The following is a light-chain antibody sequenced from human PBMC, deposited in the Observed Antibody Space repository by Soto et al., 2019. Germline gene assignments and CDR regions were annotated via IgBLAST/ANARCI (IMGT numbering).Light chain of an antibody. CDR1: SSDVGAYNY. V-gene: IGLV2-14*01. J-gene: IGLJ2*01. Sequence: QSALTQPASVSGSLGQSITISCTGTSSDVGAYNYVSWYQQHPDKAPKLLIFEVTNRPSGVSGRFSGSKSGITASLSISGLQREDEADYYCTSYSISSPVLFGGGTKLTVL. CDR2: EVT. CDR3: TSYSISSPVL.